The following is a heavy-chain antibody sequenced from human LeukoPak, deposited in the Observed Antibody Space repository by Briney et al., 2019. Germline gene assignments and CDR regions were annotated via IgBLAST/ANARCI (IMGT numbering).Heavy chain of an antibody. J-gene: IGHJ6*03. Sequence: GGSLRLSCAASGFTFSSYSMNWVRQAPGKGLEWVSSISSSSSHIYYADSVKGRFTISRDNAKNSLYLQMNSLRAEDTAVYYCARGTTPPVREGGYCSSTSCHGNYYYMDVWGKGTTVTVSS. CDR3: ARGTTPPVREGGYCSSTSCHGNYYYMDV. CDR2: ISSSSSHI. V-gene: IGHV3-21*01. D-gene: IGHD2-2*01. CDR1: GFTFSSYS.